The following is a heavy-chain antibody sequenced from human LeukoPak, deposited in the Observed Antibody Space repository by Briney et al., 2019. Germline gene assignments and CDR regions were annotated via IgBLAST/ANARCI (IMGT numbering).Heavy chain of an antibody. J-gene: IGHJ5*02. CDR1: GGSISSSSYY. Sequence: PSETLSLTCTVSGGSISSSSYYWGWIHQPPGKGLEWIGSIYYSGSTYYNPSLKSRVTISVDTSKNQFSLKLSSVTAADTAVYYCARHFTEGHNWFDPWGQGTLVTVSS. CDR3: ARHFTEGHNWFDP. CDR2: IYYSGST. V-gene: IGHV4-39*01. D-gene: IGHD4-11*01.